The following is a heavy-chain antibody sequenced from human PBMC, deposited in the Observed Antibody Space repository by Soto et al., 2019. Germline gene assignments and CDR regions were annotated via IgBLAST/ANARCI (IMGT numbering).Heavy chain of an antibody. CDR3: ARGVGSGSYYNHSNWFDP. CDR1: GYTFTNYG. CDR2: ISAYNGNT. Sequence: QVQLVQSGAEVKKPGASVKVSCKASGYTFTNYGISWVRQAPGQGLEWMGWISAYNGNTKYAQKLQGRVTMTTDTSTRTAYMELRSRRSDDTAVYYCARGVGSGSYYNHSNWFDPWGQGTLVTVSS. D-gene: IGHD3-10*01. J-gene: IGHJ5*02. V-gene: IGHV1-18*04.